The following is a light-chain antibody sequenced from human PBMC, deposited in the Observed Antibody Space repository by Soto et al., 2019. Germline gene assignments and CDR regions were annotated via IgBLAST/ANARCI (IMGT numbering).Light chain of an antibody. Sequence: QSALTQPPSASGSPGQSVTISCTGTSSDVGGYNYVSWYQQYPGRAPKLMIYEVTKRPSGVPDRFSGSKSGNTASPTVSGLQAEDEADSYCSSYAASNNFYFVFGGGTKLTVL. CDR3: SSYAASNNFYFV. V-gene: IGLV2-8*01. CDR1: SSDVGGYNY. J-gene: IGLJ3*02. CDR2: EVT.